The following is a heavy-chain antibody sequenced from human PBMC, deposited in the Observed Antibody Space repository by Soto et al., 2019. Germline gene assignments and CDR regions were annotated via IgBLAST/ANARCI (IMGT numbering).Heavy chain of an antibody. J-gene: IGHJ5*02. CDR3: ERGYDGDWLEP. Sequence: SATXSLTCTFSVFSISSYYWSWIRQPPGKGLEWIGYIYYSGSTNYNPSLKSRVTISVDTSKNQFSLKLSSVTAADTAVYYCERGYDGDWLEPWGKGTLVTV. V-gene: IGHV4-59*01. CDR1: VFSISSYY. D-gene: IGHD4-17*01. CDR2: IYYSGST.